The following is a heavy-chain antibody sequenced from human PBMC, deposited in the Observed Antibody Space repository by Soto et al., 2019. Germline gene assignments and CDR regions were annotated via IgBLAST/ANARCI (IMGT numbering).Heavy chain of an antibody. J-gene: IGHJ5*02. CDR1: GDSFSSNSAA. CDR2: TYYRSKWYN. V-gene: IGHV6-1*01. D-gene: IGHD6-13*01. CDR3: ARERDGQQLVRDSNWFDP. Sequence: SQTLSLTCAISGDSFSSNSAALNWIRQSPSRGLEWLGRTYYRSKWYNDYAVSVKSRITINPDTSKNQFSLQLNSVTPEDTAVYYCARERDGQQLVRDSNWFDPWGQGTLVTVSS.